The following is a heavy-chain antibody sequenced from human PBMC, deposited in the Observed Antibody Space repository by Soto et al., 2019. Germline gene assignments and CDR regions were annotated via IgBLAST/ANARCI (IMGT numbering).Heavy chain of an antibody. D-gene: IGHD5-18*01. CDR3: ARGHRAMEYYYYYGMDV. Sequence: TSETLSLTCSVSGGSISSSFWSWIRQPPGKELEWIGYISYSGSTTYNPSLKSRITLSVDTSKNQFSLRVASVTAADTAVYYCARGHRAMEYYYYYGMDVWGQGTTVTV. J-gene: IGHJ6*02. V-gene: IGHV4-59*01. CDR2: ISYSGST. CDR1: GGSISSSF.